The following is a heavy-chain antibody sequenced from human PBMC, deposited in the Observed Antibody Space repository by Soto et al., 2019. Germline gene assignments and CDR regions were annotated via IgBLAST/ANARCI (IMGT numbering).Heavy chain of an antibody. Sequence: QVQLVESGGGLVKPGGSLRLSCAASGFTFSDYYMSWIRQAPGKGLEWVSYISSSSSYTNYADSVKGRFTISRDNAKNSLYLQMNSLRAEDTAVYYCATHLAAAGHIDYWGQGTLVTVSS. D-gene: IGHD6-13*01. CDR2: ISSSSSYT. V-gene: IGHV3-11*05. CDR1: GFTFSDYY. CDR3: ATHLAAAGHIDY. J-gene: IGHJ4*02.